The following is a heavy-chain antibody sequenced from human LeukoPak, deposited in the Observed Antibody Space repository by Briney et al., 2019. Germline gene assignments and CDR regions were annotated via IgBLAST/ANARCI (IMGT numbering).Heavy chain of an antibody. CDR2: INYSGST. CDR3: ASPFPSITMVRGVIITDPRGYAFDI. V-gene: IGHV4-39*01. CDR1: GGSISNTFYY. Sequence: SETLSLTCTVSGGSISNTFYYWGWIRQPPGKGLEWIGSINYSGSTYYNPSLKSRVTISVDTSKNQFSLKLSSVTAADTAVYYCASPFPSITMVRGVIITDPRGYAFDIWGQGTMVTVSS. J-gene: IGHJ3*02. D-gene: IGHD3-10*01.